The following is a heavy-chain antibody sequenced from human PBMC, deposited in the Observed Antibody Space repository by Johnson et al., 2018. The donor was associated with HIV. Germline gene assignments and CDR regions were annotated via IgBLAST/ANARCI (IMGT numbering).Heavy chain of an antibody. J-gene: IGHJ3*02. V-gene: IGHV3-20*04. CDR2: IYSGGST. CDR3: ARYSGSYLPDAFDI. Sequence: EQLVESGGGVVRPGGSLRLSCAASGFTFDDYGMSWVRQAPGKGLEWVSVIYSGGSTYYADSVQGRFTISRDNAKNSLYLQMNSLRAQDTAVYYCARYSGSYLPDAFDIWGQGTMVTVSS. D-gene: IGHD1-26*01. CDR1: GFTFDDYG.